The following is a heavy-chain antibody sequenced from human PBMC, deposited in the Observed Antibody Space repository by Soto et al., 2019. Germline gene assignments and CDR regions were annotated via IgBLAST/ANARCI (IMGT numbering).Heavy chain of an antibody. V-gene: IGHV4-59*01. CDR1: GGSISSYF. Sequence: QVQLQESGPGLVKPSETLSLTCTVSGGSISSYFWSWIRQPPGKGLEWIGYIYYTGSTNYNPSLKSRVTRSVDTSKNQFSLQLSSVTAADTAVYYCANFPWYFDLWGRGTLVTVSS. CDR2: IYYTGST. CDR3: ANFPWYFDL. J-gene: IGHJ2*01.